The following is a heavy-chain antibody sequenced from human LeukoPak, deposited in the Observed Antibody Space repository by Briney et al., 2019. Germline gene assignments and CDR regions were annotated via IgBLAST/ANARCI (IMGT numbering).Heavy chain of an antibody. J-gene: IGHJ4*02. D-gene: IGHD3-10*01. CDR2: INHSGST. V-gene: IGHV4-34*01. CDR3: ARGPITYYYGSGSYYIFAY. Sequence: SETLSLTCAVYGGSFSGYYWSWIRQPPGKGLEWIGEINHSGSTNYNPSLKSRVTISVDTSKNQFSLKLSSVTAADTAVYYCARGPITYYYGSGSYYIFAYWGQGTLVTVSS. CDR1: GGSFSGYY.